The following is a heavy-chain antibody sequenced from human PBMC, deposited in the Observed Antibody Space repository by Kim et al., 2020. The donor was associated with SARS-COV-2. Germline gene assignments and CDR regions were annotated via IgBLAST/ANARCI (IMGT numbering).Heavy chain of an antibody. D-gene: IGHD3-10*01. CDR3: ARRVRELWFGENPYGMDV. CDR2: IYYSGST. CDR1: GGSISSSSYY. V-gene: IGHV4-39*01. Sequence: SETLSLTCTVSGGSISSSSYYWGWIRQPPGKGLEWIGSIYYSGSTYYNPSLKSRVTISVDTSKNQFSLKLSSVTAADTAVYYCARRVRELWFGENPYGMDVWGQGTTVTVSS. J-gene: IGHJ6*02.